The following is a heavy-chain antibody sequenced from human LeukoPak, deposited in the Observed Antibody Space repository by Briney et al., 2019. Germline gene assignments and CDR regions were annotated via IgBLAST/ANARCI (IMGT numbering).Heavy chain of an antibody. D-gene: IGHD2-15*01. J-gene: IGHJ6*02. V-gene: IGHV3-21*01. CDR2: ISSSSSYI. CDR3: ATFVVAATPGGNGMDV. CDR1: GFTFSSYS. Sequence: GGSLRLSCAASGFTFSSYSMNWVRQAPGKGLEWVSSISSSSSYIYYADSVKGRFTISRDNAKNSLYLQMNSLRAEDTAVYYCATFVVAATPGGNGMDVWGQGTTVIVSS.